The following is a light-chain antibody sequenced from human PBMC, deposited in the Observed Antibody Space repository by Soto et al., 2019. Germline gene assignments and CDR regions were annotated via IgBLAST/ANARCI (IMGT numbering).Light chain of an antibody. V-gene: IGKV4-1*01. CDR3: QQYYSSPVT. J-gene: IGKJ1*01. Sequence: DIVMTQSPDSLVVSLGERATINCKSSQSVLKDSYYRNYLAWYQQRPGQPPKLLIYWASTRASGVPDRFSGSGSGTDFTLTISSLQAEDVAVYFCQQYYSSPVTFGQGTKVEIK. CDR2: WAS. CDR1: QSVLKDSYYRNY.